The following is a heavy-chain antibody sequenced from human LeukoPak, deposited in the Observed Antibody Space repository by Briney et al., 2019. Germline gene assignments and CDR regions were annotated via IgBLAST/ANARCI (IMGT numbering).Heavy chain of an antibody. Sequence: GGSLRLSCVASGFTSSNYPMSWVRQAPGKGLEWVSSISSGSSYIYYADSVEGRFTISRDNAKNSLYLQMDSLRAEDTAVYYCARAGPRVVAATRLYAFDIWGQGTMVTVSS. V-gene: IGHV3-21*01. CDR3: ARAGPRVVAATRLYAFDI. D-gene: IGHD2-15*01. CDR2: ISSGSSYI. J-gene: IGHJ3*02. CDR1: GFTSSNYP.